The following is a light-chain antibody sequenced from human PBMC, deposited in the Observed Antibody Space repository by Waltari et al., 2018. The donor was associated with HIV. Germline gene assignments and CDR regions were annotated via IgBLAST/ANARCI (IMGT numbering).Light chain of an antibody. CDR3: AAWDDSLNGVV. CDR1: SSKIGSNT. Sequence: QSVLTQPPSASGTPGQRVTISCSGRSSKIGSNTVSWFQQLPGTAPKLLTYSNDQRPSGVPGRFSGSKSGTSASLAISGLQSEDEADYYCAAWDDSLNGVVFGGGTKLTVL. J-gene: IGLJ2*01. CDR2: SND. V-gene: IGLV1-44*01.